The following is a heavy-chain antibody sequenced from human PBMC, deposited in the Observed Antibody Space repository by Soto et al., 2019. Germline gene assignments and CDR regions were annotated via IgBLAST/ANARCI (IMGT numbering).Heavy chain of an antibody. V-gene: IGHV4-4*07. CDR3: ERDFTFTLDLFTAMRGNLDR. CDR2: VYTTGST. D-gene: IGHD3-3*01. J-gene: IGHJ5*02. Sequence: ETLSLTGTVTGGSNNTYYWSWIRQSAGKGLEWIGRVYTTGSTNYNPSPRSRVTISVDTSRNQVSLSLRSVTAADTAVSYSERDFTFTLDLFTAMRGNLDRCIQGTLVT. CDR1: GGSNNTYY.